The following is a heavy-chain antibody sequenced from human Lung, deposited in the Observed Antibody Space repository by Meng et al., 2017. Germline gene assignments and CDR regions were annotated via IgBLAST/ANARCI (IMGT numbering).Heavy chain of an antibody. CDR3: ARDKPPNDV. CDR2: MSFDGAQI. J-gene: IGHJ2*01. Sequence: QGGLVETGGGVVRPWGSLRISCAAFGFTFNTYAMHWVRQAPGKGLEWVSLMSFDGAQIYYSDSVRGRFTISRDNSKNTLYLQMNSLRAEDTAVYYCARDKPPNDVWGRGTLVTVSS. CDR1: GFTFNTYA. V-gene: IGHV3-30*01.